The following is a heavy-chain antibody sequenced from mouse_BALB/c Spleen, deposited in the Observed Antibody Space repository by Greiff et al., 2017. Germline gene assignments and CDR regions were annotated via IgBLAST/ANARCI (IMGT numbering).Heavy chain of an antibody. V-gene: IGHV5-17*02. D-gene: IGHD3-2*01. CDR1: GFTFSSFG. J-gene: IGHJ4*01. CDR2: ISSGSSTI. Sequence: EVMLVESGGGLVQPGGSRKLSCAASGFTFSSFGMHWVRQAPEKGLEWVAYISSGSSTIYYADTVKGRFTISRDNPKNTLFLQMTSLRSEDTAMYYCARGTARATAMDYWGQGTSVTVSS. CDR3: ARGTARATAMDY.